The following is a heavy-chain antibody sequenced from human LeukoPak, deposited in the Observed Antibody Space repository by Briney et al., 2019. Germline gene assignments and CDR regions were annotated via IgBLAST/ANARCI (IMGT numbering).Heavy chain of an antibody. CDR1: GFTFSSYS. D-gene: IGHD2-15*01. V-gene: IGHV3-21*04. J-gene: IGHJ6*02. CDR2: ISSSSSYI. Sequence: PGGSLRLSCAASGFTFSSYSMNWVRQAPGKGLEWVSSISSSSSYIYYADSVKGRFTISRDNSKNTLYLQMNSLRAEDTAVYYCAKGLRVVVAATLVYYYGMDVWGQGTTVTVSS. CDR3: AKGLRVVVAATLVYYYGMDV.